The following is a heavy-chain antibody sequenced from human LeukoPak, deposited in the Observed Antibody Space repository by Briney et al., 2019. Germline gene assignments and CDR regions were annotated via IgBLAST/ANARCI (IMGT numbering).Heavy chain of an antibody. CDR1: GFTFSDYY. CDR3: ARTYYDILLLDY. J-gene: IGHJ4*02. D-gene: IGHD3-9*01. V-gene: IGHV3-11*06. Sequence: GGSLRLSCAASGFTFSDYYMSWIRQAPGKGLEWVSYISSSSSYTNYADSVKGRFTISRDNAKNSLYLQMNSLRAEDMAVYYCARTYYDILLLDYWGQGTLVTVSS. CDR2: ISSSSSYT.